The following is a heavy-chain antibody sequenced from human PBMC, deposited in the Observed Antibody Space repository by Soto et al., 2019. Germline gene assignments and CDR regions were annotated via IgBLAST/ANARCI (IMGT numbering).Heavy chain of an antibody. Sequence: QVQLVESGGGVVQPGRSLRLSCAASGFTFSSYGMHWVRQAPGKGLEWVAVIWYDGSNKYYADSVKGRFTISRDNSKNTLYLQMNSLRAEDTAVYYCARGGEGYDAFDIWGQGTMVTVSS. J-gene: IGHJ3*02. CDR1: GFTFSSYG. D-gene: IGHD3-10*01. V-gene: IGHV3-33*01. CDR2: IWYDGSNK. CDR3: ARGGEGYDAFDI.